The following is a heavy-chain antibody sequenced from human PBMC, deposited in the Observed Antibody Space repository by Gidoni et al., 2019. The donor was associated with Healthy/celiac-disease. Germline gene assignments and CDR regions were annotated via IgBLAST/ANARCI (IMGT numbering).Heavy chain of an antibody. CDR3: ARGVVADIVVVVAALDYFDY. J-gene: IGHJ4*02. CDR1: GLTCSSYW. CDR2: IKQDGSEK. V-gene: IGHV3-7*01. D-gene: IGHD2-15*01. Sequence: EVQLVESGGGLVEPGGTMRLYCEASGLTCSSYWLTWVRQAPGEGLEWLANIKQDGSEKYYVDSVKGRFTISRDNAKNSLYLQMNSLRAEDTAVYYCARGVVADIVVVVAALDYFDYWGQGTLVTVSS.